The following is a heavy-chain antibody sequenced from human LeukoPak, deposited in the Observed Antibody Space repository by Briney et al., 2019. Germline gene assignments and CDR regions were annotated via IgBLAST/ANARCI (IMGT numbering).Heavy chain of an antibody. CDR3: ARSISYYYYYYMDV. V-gene: IGHV4-34*01. Sequence: SETLSLTCAVYGGSFSGYYWSWIRQPPGKGLEWIWEINHSGSTNYNPSLKSRVTISVDTSKNQFSLKLSSVTAADTAVYYCARSISYYYYYYMDVWGKGTTVTVSS. CDR1: GGSFSGYY. CDR2: INHSGST. J-gene: IGHJ6*03.